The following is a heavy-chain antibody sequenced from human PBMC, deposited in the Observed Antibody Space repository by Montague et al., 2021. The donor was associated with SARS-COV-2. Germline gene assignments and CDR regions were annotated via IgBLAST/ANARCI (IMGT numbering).Heavy chain of an antibody. V-gene: IGHV4-34*01. Sequence: SETLSLTCAVYGGSFSGYYWSWIRQPPGKGLEWIGEINHSGSTNYNPSLKSRVTISVDTSKNQFSLKLSSVTAADTAVYYCARGSVDIVVVAAATPPYFDYWGQGTLVTVSS. CDR1: GGSFSGYY. CDR3: ARGSVDIVVVAAATPPYFDY. CDR2: INHSGST. D-gene: IGHD2-15*01. J-gene: IGHJ4*02.